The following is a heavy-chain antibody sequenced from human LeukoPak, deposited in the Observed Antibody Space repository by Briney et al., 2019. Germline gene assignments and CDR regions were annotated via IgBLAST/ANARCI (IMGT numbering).Heavy chain of an antibody. CDR3: AREDYDYVWGSYRPTQYDY. CDR2: INPNSGGT. J-gene: IGHJ4*02. D-gene: IGHD3-16*02. Sequence: ASVKVSCKASRYTFTGYYMHWVRQAPGQGLEWMGWINPNSGGTNYAQKFQGRVTMTRDTSISTAYMELSRLRSDDTAVYYCAREDYDYVWGSYRPTQYDYWGQGTLVTVSS. V-gene: IGHV1-2*02. CDR1: RYTFTGYY.